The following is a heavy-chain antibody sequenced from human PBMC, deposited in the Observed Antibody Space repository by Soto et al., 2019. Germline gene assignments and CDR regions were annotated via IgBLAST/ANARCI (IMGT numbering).Heavy chain of an antibody. CDR2: MNSDGSST. V-gene: IGHV3-74*01. J-gene: IGHJ4*02. CDR3: ATAEVDY. CDR1: GFTFGYYW. Sequence: GGSLRLSCAASGFTFGYYWMHWVRQAPGKGLEWVSRMNSDGSSTNYADSVKGRFTVSRDNAKNTLYLQMNSLRAEDTAVYYCATAEVDYWGPGTLVTVSS.